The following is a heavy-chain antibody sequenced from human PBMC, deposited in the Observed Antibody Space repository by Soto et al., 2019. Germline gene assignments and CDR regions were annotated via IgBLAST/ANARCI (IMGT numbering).Heavy chain of an antibody. CDR2: IYYSGST. CDR3: ARGRDSSGYYRSEYFQH. J-gene: IGHJ1*01. D-gene: IGHD3-22*01. CDR1: GGSISSGGYY. Sequence: SETLSLTCTVSGGSISSGGYYWSWIRQHPGKGMERIGYIYYSGSTYYNPSLKSRVTISVDTSKNQFSLKLSSVTAADTAVYYCARGRDSSGYYRSEYFQHWGQGTLVTVSS. V-gene: IGHV4-31*03.